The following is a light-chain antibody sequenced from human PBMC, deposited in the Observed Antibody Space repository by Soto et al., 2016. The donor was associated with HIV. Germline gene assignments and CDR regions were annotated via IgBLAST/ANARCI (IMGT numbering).Light chain of an antibody. CDR2: DDS. CDR3: QVWDAAADQWV. CDR1: DIGSIS. Sequence: SYVVTQPHSVSVAPGKTARITCSGKDIGSISVHWYQQTPGQAPVLVVHDDSIRPSGIPSAYFLAPNSDNTATLIISRVEAGDEADYYCQVWDAAADQWVFGGGTKLTVL. V-gene: IGLV3-21*03. J-gene: IGLJ3*02.